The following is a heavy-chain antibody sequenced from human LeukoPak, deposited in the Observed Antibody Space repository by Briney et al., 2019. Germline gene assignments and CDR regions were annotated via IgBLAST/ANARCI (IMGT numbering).Heavy chain of an antibody. CDR1: GGFISSSSYY. Sequence: SETLSLTCTVSGGFISSSSYYWGWIRQPPGKGLEWIGSIYYSGSTYYNPSLKSRVTISVDTSKNQFSLKLSSMTAADTAVYYCARDDSIAAAGNPRDWGQGTLVTVSS. J-gene: IGHJ4*02. CDR2: IYYSGST. CDR3: ARDDSIAAAGNPRD. V-gene: IGHV4-39*07. D-gene: IGHD6-13*01.